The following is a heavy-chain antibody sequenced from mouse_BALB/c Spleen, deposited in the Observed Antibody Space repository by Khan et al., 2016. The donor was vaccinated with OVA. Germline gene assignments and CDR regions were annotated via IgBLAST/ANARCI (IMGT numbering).Heavy chain of an antibody. J-gene: IGHJ2*01. V-gene: IGHV3-2*02. CDR3: ARTARIKY. D-gene: IGHD1-2*01. CDR1: GYSITSGYD. CDR2: ISYSGST. Sequence: EVKLLESGPGLVKPSQSLSLTCTVTGYSITSGYDWNWIRQFPGNKLEWMGYISYSGSTNYNPSLKSRISITRDTSKNQFFLQLNFVTTEDTATYYCARTARIKYWGQGTTLTVSS.